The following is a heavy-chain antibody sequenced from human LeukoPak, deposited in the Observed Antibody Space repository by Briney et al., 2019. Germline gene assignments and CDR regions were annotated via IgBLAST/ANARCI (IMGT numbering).Heavy chain of an antibody. CDR2: IFNTGST. Sequence: QPSETLSLTCAVSGDSIGRGSYYWGWIRQPAGKAPEWIGRIFNTGSTSYNPSLKSRVTISVDTPKNQFSLNLRSVTAADTAVYYCARDICGYNYGCFDSWGQGTLVTVSS. CDR1: GDSIGRGSYY. CDR3: ARDICGYNYGCFDS. J-gene: IGHJ4*02. V-gene: IGHV4-61*02. D-gene: IGHD5-18*01.